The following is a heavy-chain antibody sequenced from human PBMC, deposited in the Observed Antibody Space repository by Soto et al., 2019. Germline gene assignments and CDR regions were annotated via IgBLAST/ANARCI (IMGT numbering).Heavy chain of an antibody. D-gene: IGHD6-13*01. CDR2: ISGSGINT. Sequence: GGSLRLSCGASGFTFSDYAISWVRQAPGKGLEWVSVISGSGINTIYSDSVKGRFIISRDNSKNTLNLQMNSLRVDDTAVYYCAKDRDGDSGWCGDYWGQGILVTVSS. CDR1: GFTFSDYA. CDR3: AKDRDGDSGWCGDY. V-gene: IGHV3-23*01. J-gene: IGHJ4*02.